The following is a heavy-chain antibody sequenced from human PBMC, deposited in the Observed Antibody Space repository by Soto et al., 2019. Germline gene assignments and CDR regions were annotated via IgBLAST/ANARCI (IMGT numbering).Heavy chain of an antibody. Sequence: VASVKVSCKASGYTFTNNDVSWVRRATGQGLEWMGWMNPGSGDTGYAQKFQGRVTMTRDISIATAYMELNSLTSEDTAIYYCARMESFGSLNWFDPWGQGTLVTVSS. CDR1: GYTFTNND. D-gene: IGHD5-18*01. J-gene: IGHJ5*02. CDR2: MNPGSGDT. CDR3: ARMESFGSLNWFDP. V-gene: IGHV1-8*02.